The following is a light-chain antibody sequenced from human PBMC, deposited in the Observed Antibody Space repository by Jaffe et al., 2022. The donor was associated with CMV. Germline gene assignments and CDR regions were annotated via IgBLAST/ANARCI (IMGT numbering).Light chain of an antibody. CDR1: QTVRGRY. J-gene: IGKJ2*01. CDR2: GGS. CDR3: QQYDNIYT. V-gene: IGKV3-20*01. Sequence: ETVLTQSPGTLSLSPGERATLSCRASQTVRGRYLAWYQQRPGQAPRLLIFGGSFRATGIPDRFSGGGSGTDFTLTINRLEPEDFVVYYCQQYDNIYTFGQGTKLEIK.